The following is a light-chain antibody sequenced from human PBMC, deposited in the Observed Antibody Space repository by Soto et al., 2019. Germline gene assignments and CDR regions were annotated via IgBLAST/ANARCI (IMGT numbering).Light chain of an antibody. Sequence: DIQMTQSPSSLSASEGDSVTITCRPSQTISNYLNWYQQQPGKAPKLLIYAASSLQSGVPSRFSGSGSGTDFTLTISSLQPEDFATYYCQQCYSSPLTFGGGTKVDIK. V-gene: IGKV1-39*01. CDR2: AAS. CDR1: QTISNY. J-gene: IGKJ4*01. CDR3: QQCYSSPLT.